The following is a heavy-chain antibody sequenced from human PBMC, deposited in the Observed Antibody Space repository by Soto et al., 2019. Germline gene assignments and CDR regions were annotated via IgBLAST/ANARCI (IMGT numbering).Heavy chain of an antibody. CDR1: GGSFSGYY. J-gene: IGHJ5*02. D-gene: IGHD2-21*02. Sequence: QVQLQQWGAGLLKPSETLSLTCAVYGGSFSGYYWSWIRQPPGKGLEWIGEINHSGSTNYNPSLKSRVTISVDTSKNQLSLKLSSVTAADTAVHYCARGETAILNWFDPWGQGTLVTVSS. CDR3: ARGETAILNWFDP. CDR2: INHSGST. V-gene: IGHV4-34*01.